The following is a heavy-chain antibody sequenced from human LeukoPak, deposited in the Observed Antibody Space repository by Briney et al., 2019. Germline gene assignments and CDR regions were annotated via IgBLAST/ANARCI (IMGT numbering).Heavy chain of an antibody. CDR1: GYSISSGYY. D-gene: IGHD6-19*01. CDR3: ARGQWLVRVYFDY. V-gene: IGHV4-38-2*01. J-gene: IGHJ4*02. CDR2: IYHSGST. Sequence: SETLSLTCAVSGYSISSGYYWGWIRRPPGKGREGIGSIYHSGSTYYNPSLKRRVSISVDTSKNQFSLKLSSVTAADTAVYYCARGQWLVRVYFDYWGQGTLVTVSS.